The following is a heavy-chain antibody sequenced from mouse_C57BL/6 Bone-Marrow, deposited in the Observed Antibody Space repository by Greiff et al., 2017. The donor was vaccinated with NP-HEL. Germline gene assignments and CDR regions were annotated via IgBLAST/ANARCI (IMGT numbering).Heavy chain of an antibody. CDR1: GFTFSDFY. Sequence: DVHLVESGGGLVQSGRSLRLSCATSGFTFSDFYMEWVRQAPGKGLEWIAASRNKANDYTTEYSASVKGRFIVSRDTSQSILYLQMNALRAEDTAIYYCARDAGVAPFAYWGQGTLVTVSA. CDR3: ARDAGVAPFAY. V-gene: IGHV7-1*01. CDR2: SRNKANDYTT. J-gene: IGHJ3*01. D-gene: IGHD1-1*02.